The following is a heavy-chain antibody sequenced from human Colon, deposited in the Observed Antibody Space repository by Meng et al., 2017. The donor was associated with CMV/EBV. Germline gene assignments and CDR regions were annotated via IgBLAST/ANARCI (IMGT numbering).Heavy chain of an antibody. CDR3: AKDMGGVGRRGGATYYYDSSRSGNYYYYGMDV. D-gene: IGHD3-22*01. CDR1: GFTFSSYG. CDR2: IRYDGSNK. V-gene: IGHV3-30*02. Sequence: GESLKISCAASGFTFSSYGMHWVRQAPGKGLEWVAFIRYDGSNKYYADSVKGRFTISRDNSKNTLYLQMNSLRAEDTAVYYCAKDMGGVGRRGGATYYYDSSRSGNYYYYGMDVWGQGTTVTVSS. J-gene: IGHJ6*02.